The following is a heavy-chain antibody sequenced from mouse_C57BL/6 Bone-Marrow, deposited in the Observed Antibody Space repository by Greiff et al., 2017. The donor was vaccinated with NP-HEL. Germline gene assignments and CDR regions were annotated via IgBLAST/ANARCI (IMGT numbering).Heavy chain of an antibody. V-gene: IGHV1-81*01. J-gene: IGHJ2*01. Sequence: QVQLQQSGAELARPGASVKLSCKASGYTFTSYGISWVKQRTGQGLEWIGEIYPRSGNTYYNEKFKGKATLTADKSSSTAYMVLRSLTYEESAVYVSERGGSRLRLGYGGRGTTPTVSS. CDR2: IYPRSGNT. D-gene: IGHD3-2*02. CDR1: GYTFTSYG. CDR3: ERGGSRLRLGY.